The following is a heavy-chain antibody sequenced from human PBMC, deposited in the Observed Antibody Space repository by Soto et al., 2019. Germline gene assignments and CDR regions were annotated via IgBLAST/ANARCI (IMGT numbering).Heavy chain of an antibody. V-gene: IGHV4-59*01. J-gene: IGHJ5*02. Sequence: QVQLQESGPGLVKPSETLSLTCTVSGGSISSYYWSWIRQPPGKGLEWIGYIDYSGSTNYNPSLKSRVTLSVDTSKNQFSLKLSSVTAADTAVYYCAREALGYCSSTSCSGRFAPWGQGTLVTVSS. CDR1: GGSISSYY. CDR2: IDYSGST. CDR3: AREALGYCSSTSCSGRFAP. D-gene: IGHD2-2*01.